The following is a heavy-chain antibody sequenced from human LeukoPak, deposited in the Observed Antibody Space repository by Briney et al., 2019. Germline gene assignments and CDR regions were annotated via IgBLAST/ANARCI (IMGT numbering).Heavy chain of an antibody. J-gene: IGHJ6*02. CDR2: ISAYNGNT. V-gene: IGHV1-18*01. CDR3: ARDRGITIFGVVIASYYYYYGMDV. Sequence: ASVKVSCTASGGTFSSYAISWVRQAPEQGLEWMGWISAYNGNTNYAQKLQGRVTMTTDTSTSTAYMELRSLRSDDTAVYYCARDRGITIFGVVIASYYYYYGMDVWGQGTTVTVSS. CDR1: GGTFSSYA. D-gene: IGHD3-3*01.